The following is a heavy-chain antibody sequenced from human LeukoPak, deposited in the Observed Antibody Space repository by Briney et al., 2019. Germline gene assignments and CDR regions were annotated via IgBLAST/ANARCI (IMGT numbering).Heavy chain of an antibody. Sequence: GGSLRLSCAASGFTFSSYSMNWVRQAPGKGLEWVSYISSSSSTIYYADSVKGRFTISRDNAKNSLYLQMNSLRAEDTAVYYCARTVRGVAFDYWGQGTLVTVSS. V-gene: IGHV3-48*04. CDR3: ARTVRGVAFDY. D-gene: IGHD3-10*01. J-gene: IGHJ4*02. CDR2: ISSSSSTI. CDR1: GFTFSSYS.